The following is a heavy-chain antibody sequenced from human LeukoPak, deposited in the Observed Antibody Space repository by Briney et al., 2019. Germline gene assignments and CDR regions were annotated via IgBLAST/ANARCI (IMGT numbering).Heavy chain of an antibody. D-gene: IGHD5-24*01. CDR3: ARHKRGLETRS. J-gene: IGHJ6*02. Sequence: GGSLRLSCAASGFTFSSYGMHWVRQAPGKGLEWVAVIWYDGSNKYYADSVKGRFTISRDNSKNTLYLQMNSLRAADTAVYYCARHKRGLETRSWGQGTTVTVSS. CDR2: IWYDGSNK. CDR1: GFTFSSYG. V-gene: IGHV3-33*01.